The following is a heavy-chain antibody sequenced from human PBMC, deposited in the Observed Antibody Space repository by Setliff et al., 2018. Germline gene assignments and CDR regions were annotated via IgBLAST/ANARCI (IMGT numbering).Heavy chain of an antibody. V-gene: IGHV1-18*01. Sequence: GASVKVSCKASAYIFNSYGISWVRQAPGQGLEWMGWISSYNDVTNYAQRFQGRVTMTTDTSTSTAYMELKDLTSDDTALYYCARINFYVSSGFYYASDYWGQGTLVTVSS. CDR3: ARINFYVSSGFYYASDY. J-gene: IGHJ4*02. D-gene: IGHD3-22*01. CDR1: AYIFNSYG. CDR2: ISSYNDVT.